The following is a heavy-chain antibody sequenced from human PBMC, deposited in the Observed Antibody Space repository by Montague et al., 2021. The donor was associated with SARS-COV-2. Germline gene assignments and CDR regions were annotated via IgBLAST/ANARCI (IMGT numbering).Heavy chain of an antibody. CDR1: GGSFSGYY. V-gene: IGHV4-34*01. D-gene: IGHD4-17*01. CDR3: ARGRTVTTFYYYYGMDV. J-gene: IGHJ6*02. Sequence: SETLSLTCAVYGGSFSGYYWSWIRQPPGKGLEWIGEINHSGSTNYNPSLKSRVTISVDTSKNLFSLKLSSVTAADTAVYYCARGRTVTTFYYYYGMDVWGQGTTVTVSS. CDR2: INHSGST.